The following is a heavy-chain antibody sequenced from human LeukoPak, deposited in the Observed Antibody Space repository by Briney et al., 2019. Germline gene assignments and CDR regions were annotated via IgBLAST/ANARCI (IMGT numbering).Heavy chain of an antibody. D-gene: IGHD3-3*01. CDR2: INCNSGGT. V-gene: IGHV1-2*02. J-gene: IGHJ6*02. CDR1: GYTFTAYH. Sequence: ASVTVFCKASGYTFTAYHMHWVRQAPGQGLEWMGWINCNSGGTKYAQKFQDRVIMTRDTSISTAYMELSGLTSDDTAVYYCARDPSDGYDFWSGNPRGYYYYGMDAWGQGTTVTVSS. CDR3: ARDPSDGYDFWSGNPRGYYYYGMDA.